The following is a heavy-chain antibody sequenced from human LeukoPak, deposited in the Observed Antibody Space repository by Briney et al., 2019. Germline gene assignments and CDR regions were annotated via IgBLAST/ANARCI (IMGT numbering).Heavy chain of an antibody. Sequence: GGSLRLSCAASGFTFSSYTMSWVRQAPGKGLEWVSAISGSGVSTYYADSVKGRFTISRDNSKNTLYLQMNSLRAEDTAVYYGAIWGAGSHGYWGQGTLVTVSS. CDR1: GFTFSSYT. CDR2: ISGSGVST. V-gene: IGHV3-23*01. CDR3: AIWGAGSHGY. J-gene: IGHJ4*02. D-gene: IGHD3-16*01.